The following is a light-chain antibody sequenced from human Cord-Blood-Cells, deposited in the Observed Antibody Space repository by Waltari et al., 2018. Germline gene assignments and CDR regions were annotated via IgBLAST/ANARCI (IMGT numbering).Light chain of an antibody. J-gene: IGLJ3*02. CDR3: SSYTSSSTWV. Sequence: QSALTQPASVSGSPGQSSTIACTTTSSDVGGYNTVSLYQQHPGKAPKLMLYECSNRPSGVSNRFSGSKSGNTASLTISGLQAEDEADYYCSSYTSSSTWVFGGGTKLTVL. CDR1: SSDVGGYNT. V-gene: IGLV2-14*01. CDR2: ECS.